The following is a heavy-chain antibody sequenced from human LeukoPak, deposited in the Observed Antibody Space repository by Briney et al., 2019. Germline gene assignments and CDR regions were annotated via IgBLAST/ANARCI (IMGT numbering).Heavy chain of an antibody. J-gene: IGHJ2*01. CDR2: MSGSGRSA. V-gene: IGHV3-23*01. Sequence: GGSLRLSCAASGFTFNSYAMTWVRQAPGKGLEWVSSMSGSGRSAYYVESVKGRFTISRDNSKNTLYLQMNSLRTEDTALYYCARGLGGDQGYFDLWGRGTLATVSS. D-gene: IGHD3-10*01. CDR3: ARGLGGDQGYFDL. CDR1: GFTFNSYA.